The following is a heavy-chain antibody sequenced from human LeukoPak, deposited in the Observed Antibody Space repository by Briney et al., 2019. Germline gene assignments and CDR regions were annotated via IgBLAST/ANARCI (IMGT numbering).Heavy chain of an antibody. CDR2: ISGSGGST. Sequence: GGSLRLSCAASGFTFSSYAMSWVRQAPGKGLEWVPAISGSGGSTYYADSAEGRFTISRDNSKNTLYLQMNSLRAEDTAVYYCAKDALYYYGSGSYRGYFDYWGQGTLVTVSS. J-gene: IGHJ4*02. CDR3: AKDALYYYGSGSYRGYFDY. V-gene: IGHV3-23*01. D-gene: IGHD3-10*01. CDR1: GFTFSSYA.